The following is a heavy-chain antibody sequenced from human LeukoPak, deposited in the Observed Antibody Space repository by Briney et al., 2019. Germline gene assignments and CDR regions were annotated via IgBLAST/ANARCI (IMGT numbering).Heavy chain of an antibody. V-gene: IGHV3-7*01. Sequence: SGGSLRLSCAVSGFSIRSSWMSWVRQTPGKGLEWVADMNEDGSGTYYVDSVKGRLTVSRDNAKNSLYLQMSSLRAEDTAVYYCARDPAWGAIGYWGQGTLVTVSS. J-gene: IGHJ1*01. CDR2: MNEDGSGT. CDR1: GFSIRSSW. D-gene: IGHD7-27*01. CDR3: ARDPAWGAIGY.